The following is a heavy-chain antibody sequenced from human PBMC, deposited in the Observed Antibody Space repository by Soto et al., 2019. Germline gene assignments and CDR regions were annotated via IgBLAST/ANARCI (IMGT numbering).Heavy chain of an antibody. CDR3: TRVGGYYGDYPNFDY. D-gene: IGHD4-17*01. J-gene: IGHJ4*02. Sequence: SETLSLTCSVPGGSISSSYWSWIRQPPGKGLEWIGNIYYSGSTNYNPSLKSRVIMSVASSKNQVSLRLNSVTAADTAVYYCTRVGGYYGDYPNFDYWGQGALVTVSS. CDR1: GGSISSSY. V-gene: IGHV4-59*01. CDR2: IYYSGST.